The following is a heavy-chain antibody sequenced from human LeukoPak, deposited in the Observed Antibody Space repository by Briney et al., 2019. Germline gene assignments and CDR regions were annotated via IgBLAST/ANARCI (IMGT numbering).Heavy chain of an antibody. V-gene: IGHV3-23*01. CDR3: AKDSSVPYVITE. CDR2: ISPSDGNT. J-gene: IGHJ4*02. CDR1: GFTFSKYA. Sequence: GGSLRLSCAASGFTFSKYAMSWVRPAPGRGLEWVSAISPSDGNTFYADSVKGRFTISRDNSKNTLSLQMNSLRAEDTALYYCAKDSSVPYVITEWGQGTLVTVSS. D-gene: IGHD2/OR15-2a*01.